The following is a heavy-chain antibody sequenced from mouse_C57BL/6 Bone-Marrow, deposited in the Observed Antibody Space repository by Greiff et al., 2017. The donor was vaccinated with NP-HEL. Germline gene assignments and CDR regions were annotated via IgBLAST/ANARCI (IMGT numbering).Heavy chain of an antibody. CDR2: IYPGGGYT. V-gene: IGHV1-63*01. CDR3: AREGVYFDV. J-gene: IGHJ1*03. CDR1: GYTFTNYW. Sequence: VNVVESGAELVRPGTSVKMSCKASGYTFTNYWIGWAKQRPGHGLEWIGDIYPGGGYTNYNEKFKGKATLTADKSSSTAYMQFSSLTSEDSAIYYCAREGVYFDVWGTGTTVTVSS.